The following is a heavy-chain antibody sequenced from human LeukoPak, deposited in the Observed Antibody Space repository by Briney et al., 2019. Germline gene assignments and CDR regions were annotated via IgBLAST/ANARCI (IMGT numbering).Heavy chain of an antibody. CDR1: GGSFSGYY. V-gene: IGHV4-34*01. CDR2: INHSGST. CDR3: ARGRRRGYMGY. J-gene: IGHJ4*02. D-gene: IGHD5-18*01. Sequence: KASETLSLTCAVYGGSFSGYYWSWIRQPPGKGLEWIGEINHSGSTNYNPSLKSRVTISVDTSKNQFSLKLSSVTAADTAVYYCARGRRRGYMGYWGQGTLVTVSS.